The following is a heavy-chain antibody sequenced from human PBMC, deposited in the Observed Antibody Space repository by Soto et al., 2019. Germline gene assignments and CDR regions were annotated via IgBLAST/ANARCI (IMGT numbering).Heavy chain of an antibody. CDR1: GFTFSSYD. Sequence: PGGSLRLSCAASGFTFSSYDMNWVRQAPGKGLEWISYISSSSATIYYADSVKGRFTISRDNAKKSLYLQMNSLRAEDTAVYYCERDRYSYGLGRYWGQGTVVTVSS. CDR3: ERDRYSYGLGRY. J-gene: IGHJ4*02. V-gene: IGHV3-48*01. D-gene: IGHD5-18*01. CDR2: ISSSSATI.